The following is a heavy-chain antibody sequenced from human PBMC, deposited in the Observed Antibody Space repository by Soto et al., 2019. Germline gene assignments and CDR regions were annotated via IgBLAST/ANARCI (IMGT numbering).Heavy chain of an antibody. CDR1: GFTFDNYA. J-gene: IGHJ4*02. V-gene: IGHV3-9*01. Sequence: PGGSLRLSCAASGFTFDNYAMHWVRQAPGKGLEWVSGISWDSGSIDYADSVRGRFTISRDNARNSLYLRMSSLRPEDTALYYCAKDAAYYFGYWGQGTLVTVSS. CDR3: AKDAAYYFGY. CDR2: ISWDSGSI. D-gene: IGHD6-25*01.